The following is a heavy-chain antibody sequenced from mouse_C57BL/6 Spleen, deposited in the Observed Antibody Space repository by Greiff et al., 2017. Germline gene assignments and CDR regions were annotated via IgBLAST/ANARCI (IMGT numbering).Heavy chain of an antibody. J-gene: IGHJ2*01. Sequence: QVQLQQPGTELVKPGASVKLSCKASGYTFTSYWMHWVKQRPGQGLEWIGNINPSNGCTNYNEKFKSKATLTVDKSSSTAYMQLSSLTSEDSAVYYCARGGYYYGSSYEVDYWGQGTTLTVSS. V-gene: IGHV1-53*01. CDR2: INPSNGCT. CDR1: GYTFTSYW. D-gene: IGHD1-1*01. CDR3: ARGGYYYGSSYEVDY.